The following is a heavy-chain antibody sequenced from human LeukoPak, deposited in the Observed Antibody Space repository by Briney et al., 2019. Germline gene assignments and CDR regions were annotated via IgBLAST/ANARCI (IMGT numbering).Heavy chain of an antibody. CDR2: ISSSGDKI. Sequence: PGGSLRLSCAGSGFTFSSYEMNWVRQAPGKRLQWVSYISSSGDKIYYANSVKGRFTISRDNAKNSLSLQMNSLRVEDTAVYYCARGHRPQYTSVLDNWFDPWGQGTLVTVSS. CDR3: ARGHRPQYTSVLDNWFDP. CDR1: GFTFSSYE. J-gene: IGHJ5*02. V-gene: IGHV3-48*03. D-gene: IGHD2-2*01.